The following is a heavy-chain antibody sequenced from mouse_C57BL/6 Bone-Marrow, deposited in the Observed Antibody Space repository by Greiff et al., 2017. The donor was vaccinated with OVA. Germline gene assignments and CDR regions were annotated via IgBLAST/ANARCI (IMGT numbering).Heavy chain of an antibody. CDR2: ISNGGGST. CDR3: ARKTYYDYGWFAY. V-gene: IGHV5-12*01. D-gene: IGHD2-4*01. J-gene: IGHJ3*01. CDR1: GFTFSDYY. Sequence: EVKLMESGGGLVQPGGSLKLSCAASGFTFSDYYMYWVRQTPEKRLEWVAYISNGGGSTYYPDNVKGRLPISRDNAKNTLYLQMSSLKSEDTAMYYCARKTYYDYGWFAYWGQGTLVTVSA.